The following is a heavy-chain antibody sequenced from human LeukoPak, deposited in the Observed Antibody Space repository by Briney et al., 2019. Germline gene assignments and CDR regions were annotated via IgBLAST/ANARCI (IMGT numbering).Heavy chain of an antibody. V-gene: IGHV1-69*05. Sequence: GSSVTVSYTASGGTFNIYDISWVRQAPGQGLEGMGGIIPIFGTENYAQKFQGRVKITTDESTSTAYMELSSLRSEDTAVYFCERGRSGSYLGGFDYWGQGTLVTVSS. J-gene: IGHJ4*02. CDR3: ERGRSGSYLGGFDY. D-gene: IGHD1-26*01. CDR1: GGTFNIYD. CDR2: IIPIFGTE.